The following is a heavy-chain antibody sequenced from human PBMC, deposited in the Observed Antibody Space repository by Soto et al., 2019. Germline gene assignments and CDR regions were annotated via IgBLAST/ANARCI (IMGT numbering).Heavy chain of an antibody. CDR1: GFTFSSYA. CDR2: ISGSGGST. Sequence: LRLSCAASGFTFSSYAMSWVRQAPGKGLEWVSAISGSGGSTYYADSVKGRFTISRDNSKNTLYLQMNSLRAEDTAVYYCAKDGFRGWYFEFDYWGQGTLVTSPQ. D-gene: IGHD6-19*01. J-gene: IGHJ4*02. V-gene: IGHV3-23*01. CDR3: AKDGFRGWYFEFDY.